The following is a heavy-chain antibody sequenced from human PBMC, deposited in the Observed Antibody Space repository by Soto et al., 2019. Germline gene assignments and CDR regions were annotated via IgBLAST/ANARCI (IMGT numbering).Heavy chain of an antibody. V-gene: IGHV3-21*01. CDR1: GITLSTYS. Sequence: GGSLRLSCVGSGITLSTYSINWVRQAPGKGLEWVSSISIRSDIYYADSVKGRFTISRYNAKNSVSLQMNSLRAEDTAVYYCAREYTAWPLAYGLDVWGQGTTVTVSS. D-gene: IGHD2-2*02. J-gene: IGHJ6*02. CDR3: AREYTAWPLAYGLDV. CDR2: ISIRSDI.